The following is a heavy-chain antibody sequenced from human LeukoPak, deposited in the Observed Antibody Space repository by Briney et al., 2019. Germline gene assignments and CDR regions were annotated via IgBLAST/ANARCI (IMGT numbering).Heavy chain of an antibody. CDR2: IRSKANSYAT. CDR3: TSRAXXXYDSSGYSVAYYYYYYMXX. CDR1: GFTFSGSA. D-gene: IGHD3-22*01. V-gene: IGHV3-73*01. Sequence: GGSLRLSCAASGFTFSGSAMHWVRQASGKGLEWVGRIRSKANSYATAYAASVKGKFTISRDDSKNKAYLQMNSLKTDDTAVYYCTSRAXXXYDSSGYSVAYYYYYYMXXWGXGTTVT. J-gene: IGHJ6*03.